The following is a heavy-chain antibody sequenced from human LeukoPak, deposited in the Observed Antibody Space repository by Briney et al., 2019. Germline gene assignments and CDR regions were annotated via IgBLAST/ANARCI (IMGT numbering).Heavy chain of an antibody. CDR1: GFTVSSNY. V-gene: IGHV3-66*02. CDR2: IYSGGST. J-gene: IGHJ6*03. D-gene: IGHD6-19*01. CDR3: ARAISDSSGWKQYYYYMDV. Sequence: GGSLRLSCAASGFTVSSNYMSWARQAPGKGLEWVSVIYSGGSTYYADSMKGRFTISRDNSKNTLYLQMNSLRAEDTAVYYCARAISDSSGWKQYYYYMDVWGKGTTVTVSS.